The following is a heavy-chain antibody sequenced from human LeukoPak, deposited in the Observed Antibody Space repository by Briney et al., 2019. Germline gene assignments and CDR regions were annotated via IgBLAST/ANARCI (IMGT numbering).Heavy chain of an antibody. CDR2: INSDGSST. CDR1: GFTFSSYW. V-gene: IGHV3-74*01. D-gene: IGHD3-3*01. CDR3: ARKNKGYDFWSGSHNWFDP. J-gene: IGHJ5*02. Sequence: PGGSLRLSCAASGFTFSSYWMHWVRQAPGKGLVWVSRINSDGSSTSYADSVKGRFTISRDNAKNTLYLQMNSLRAEDTAVYYCARKNKGYDFWSGSHNWFDPWGQGTLVSVSS.